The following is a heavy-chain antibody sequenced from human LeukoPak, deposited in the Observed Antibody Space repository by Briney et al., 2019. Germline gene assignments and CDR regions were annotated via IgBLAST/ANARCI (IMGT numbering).Heavy chain of an antibody. D-gene: IGHD2-15*01. Sequence: PGGSLRLSCAASGFTFSYAWMSWVRQAPGKGLEWVGRIKNKADDGTTDYAAPVKGRFTISRDDSKNTLYLQMDSLKTEDTAVYYCFRHLVVPGAGADCWGQGTLVTVSS. V-gene: IGHV3-15*01. CDR1: GFTFSYAW. CDR3: FRHLVVPGAGADC. J-gene: IGHJ4*02. CDR2: IKNKADDGTT.